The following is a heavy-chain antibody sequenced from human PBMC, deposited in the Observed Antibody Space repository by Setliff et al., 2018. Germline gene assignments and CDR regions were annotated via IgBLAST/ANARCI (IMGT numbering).Heavy chain of an antibody. J-gene: IGHJ4*02. Sequence: SETLSLTCAVSGYFISSGYYWGWIRQPPGKGLEWIGSIYHSGSTYYNPSLKSRVTISVDTSKKQFSLKLGSVTAADTAVYYCARRHCSGGSCYSLNYFDYWGQGTLGTVS. CDR1: GYFISSGYY. CDR2: IYHSGST. V-gene: IGHV4-38-2*01. D-gene: IGHD2-15*01. CDR3: ARRHCSGGSCYSLNYFDY.